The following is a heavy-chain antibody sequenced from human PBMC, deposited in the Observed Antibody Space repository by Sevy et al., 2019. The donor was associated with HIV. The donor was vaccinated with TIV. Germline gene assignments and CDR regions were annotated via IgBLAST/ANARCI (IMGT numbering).Heavy chain of an antibody. CDR2: ISWNSGSI. CDR3: AKGVDTAMENYYYYGIDV. J-gene: IGHJ6*02. Sequence: GGSLRLSCAASGFTFDDYAMHWVRQAPGKGLEWVSGISWNSGSIGYADSVKGRFTISRDNAKNSLYLQMNSLRAEDTALYYCAKGVDTAMENYYYYGIDVWGQGTTVTVSS. V-gene: IGHV3-9*01. CDR1: GFTFDDYA. D-gene: IGHD5-18*01.